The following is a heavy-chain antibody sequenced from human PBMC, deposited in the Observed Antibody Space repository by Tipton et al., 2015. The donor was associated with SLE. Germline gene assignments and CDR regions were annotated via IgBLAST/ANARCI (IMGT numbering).Heavy chain of an antibody. J-gene: IGHJ4*02. CDR2: IYYSGST. D-gene: IGHD3-9*01. V-gene: IGHV4-59*12. CDR3: ATQDILTGYNFDY. Sequence: TLSLTCTVSGGSISSYYWSWIRQPPGKGLEWIGYIYYSGSTNYNPSLKSRVTISVDTSKNQFSLKLSSVTAADTAVYYCATQDILTGYNFDYWGQGTLVTVSS. CDR1: GGSISSYY.